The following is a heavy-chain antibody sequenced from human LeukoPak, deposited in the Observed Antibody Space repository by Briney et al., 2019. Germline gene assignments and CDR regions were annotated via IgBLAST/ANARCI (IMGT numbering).Heavy chain of an antibody. J-gene: IGHJ4*02. CDR2: IYYSGTT. CDR1: GGSMSSYY. Sequence: SETLSLTCNVSGGSMSSYYWNWIRQPPGKGLEWIGYIYYSGTTNYNPSLQSRLTISVGTSKNQFSLKLNSVTAADTAVYYCARGRSGFGTNSDYWGQGTLVTVSS. V-gene: IGHV4-59*01. D-gene: IGHD3-10*01. CDR3: ARGRSGFGTNSDY.